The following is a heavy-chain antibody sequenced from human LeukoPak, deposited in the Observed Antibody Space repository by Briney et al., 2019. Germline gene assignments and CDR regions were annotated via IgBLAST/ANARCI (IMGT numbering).Heavy chain of an antibody. CDR3: CLYETTVTTSDY. J-gene: IGHJ4*02. Sequence: SVKVSCKASGGTFSSYAISWVRQAPGQGLEWMGRIISILGIANYAQKFQGRVTITADKSTSTAYMELSSLRSEDTAVYYCCLYETTVTTSDYWGQGTLVTVSS. CDR1: GGTFSSYA. D-gene: IGHD4-17*01. V-gene: IGHV1-69*04. CDR2: IISILGIA.